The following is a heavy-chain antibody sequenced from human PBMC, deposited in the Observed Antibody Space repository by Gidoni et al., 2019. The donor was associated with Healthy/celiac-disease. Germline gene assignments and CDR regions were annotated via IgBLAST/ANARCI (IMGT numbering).Heavy chain of an antibody. J-gene: IGHJ4*02. CDR3: ARQGRSLSFFGLLNARPFDH. D-gene: IGHD6-6*01. V-gene: IGHV4-59*01. Sequence: QVHLRGSGPGLVRPSETLSLSCTVSGGPISGYLRRWILQPPGKGLEWIGYIYYSGSTNYNPSLKSRVTISVDTSKNQFSMKLSSVTAADTAVYYCARQGRSLSFFGLLNARPFDHWGQGTLVTVSS. CDR1: GGPISGYL. CDR2: IYYSGST.